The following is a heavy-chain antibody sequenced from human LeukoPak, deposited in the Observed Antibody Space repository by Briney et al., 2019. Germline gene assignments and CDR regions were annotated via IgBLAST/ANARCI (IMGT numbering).Heavy chain of an antibody. CDR3: AMEMTTVTTLNDY. D-gene: IGHD4-17*01. J-gene: IGHJ4*02. CDR2: IYSGGST. CDR1: GFTVSSNY. Sequence: GGSLRLSCAASGFTVSSNYMSWVRQAPGKGLEWVSVIYSGGSTYYADSVKGSFTISRDNSKNTLYLQMNSLRAEDTAVYYCAMEMTTVTTLNDYWGQGTLVTVSS. V-gene: IGHV3-66*01.